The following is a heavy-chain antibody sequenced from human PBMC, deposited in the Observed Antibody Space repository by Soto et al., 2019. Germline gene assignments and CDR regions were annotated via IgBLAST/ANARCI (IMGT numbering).Heavy chain of an antibody. V-gene: IGHV1-24*01. Sequence: ASVKVSCKVSGYTLTELSMHWVRQAPGKGLEWMGGFDPEDGETIYAQKFQGRVTMTEDTSTDTAYMELSSLRSEDTAVYYCATELPMVRVPVYGMDVWGQGTTVTVSS. J-gene: IGHJ6*02. D-gene: IGHD3-10*01. CDR1: GYTLTELS. CDR2: FDPEDGET. CDR3: ATELPMVRVPVYGMDV.